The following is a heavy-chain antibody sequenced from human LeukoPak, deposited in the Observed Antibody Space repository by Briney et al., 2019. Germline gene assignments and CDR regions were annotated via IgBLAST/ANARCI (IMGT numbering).Heavy chain of an antibody. V-gene: IGHV3-7*01. CDR2: IKQDGSEK. D-gene: IGHD6-13*01. CDR3: ARGGRYSSSWLTFDP. CDR1: GFTFSSYW. J-gene: IGHJ5*02. Sequence: GGSLRLSCAASGFTFSSYWMSWVRQAPGKGLEWVANIKQDGSEKYYVDSVKGRFTISRDNAKNSLYLQMNSLRAEDTAVYYCARGGRYSSSWLTFDPWGQGTLVTVSS.